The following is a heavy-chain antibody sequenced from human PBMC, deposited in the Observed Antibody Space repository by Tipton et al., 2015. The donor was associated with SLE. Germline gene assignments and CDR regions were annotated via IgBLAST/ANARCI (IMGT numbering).Heavy chain of an antibody. D-gene: IGHD7-27*01. V-gene: IGHV1-3*01. Sequence: QLVQSGAEVKKPGASVKVSCKASGYTFTSYAIHWVRQDPGQRLEWMGWINAGNGNTKYSQKFQGRVTFTRDTFANTAYMELSSLRSEDTAVYYCARVLTGDLMGGAFDIWGQGTMVSVSS. CDR1: GYTFTSYA. CDR2: INAGNGNT. J-gene: IGHJ3*02. CDR3: ARVLTGDLMGGAFDI.